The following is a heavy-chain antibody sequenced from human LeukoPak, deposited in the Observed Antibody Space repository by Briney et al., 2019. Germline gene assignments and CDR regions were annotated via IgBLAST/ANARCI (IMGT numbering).Heavy chain of an antibody. CDR2: INPSGGST. Sequence: GASVKVSCKASGYTFTSYYMHWVRQAPGQGLEWMGIINPSGGSTSYAQKFQGRVTMTRDMSTSTVYMELSSLRSVDTAVYYCARDREGHGWLQLPGYYFDYWGQGTLVTVSS. CDR1: GYTFTSYY. D-gene: IGHD5-24*01. J-gene: IGHJ4*02. CDR3: ARDREGHGWLQLPGYYFDY. V-gene: IGHV1-46*01.